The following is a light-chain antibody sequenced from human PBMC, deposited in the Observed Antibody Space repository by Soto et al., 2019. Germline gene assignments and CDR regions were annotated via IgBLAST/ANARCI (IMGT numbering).Light chain of an antibody. J-gene: IGKJ1*01. Sequence: DIQLTQSPSSVSASVGDRVSLTCRASQTVGIYLNWYQQKPGRAPTLPIFASVTRQSGVPSRFSGSTSGTEFSLTISSLQPEDFAVYYCQQSFNTSWTFGQGTKVEMK. CDR2: ASV. CDR1: QTVGIY. CDR3: QQSFNTSWT. V-gene: IGKV1-39*01.